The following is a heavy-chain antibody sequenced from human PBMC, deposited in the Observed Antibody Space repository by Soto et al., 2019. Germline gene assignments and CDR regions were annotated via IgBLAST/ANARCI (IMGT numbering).Heavy chain of an antibody. CDR1: GFTFSSYA. CDR3: ARDKETLRYFDWLSLGPGMDV. D-gene: IGHD3-9*01. J-gene: IGHJ6*02. CDR2: ISGSGGST. Sequence: GGSLRLSCAASGFTFSSYAMSWVRQAPGKGLEWVSAISGSGGSTYYADSVKGRFTISRDNSKNTLYLQMNSLRAEDTAVYYCARDKETLRYFDWLSLGPGMDVWGQGTTVTVSS. V-gene: IGHV3-23*01.